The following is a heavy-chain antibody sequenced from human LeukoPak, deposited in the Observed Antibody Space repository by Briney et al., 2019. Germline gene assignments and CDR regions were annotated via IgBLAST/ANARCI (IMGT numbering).Heavy chain of an antibody. J-gene: IGHJ4*01. CDR2: ISAGGDFV. V-gene: IGHV3-21*01. CDR3: VRDKYDRGNYGYFDS. D-gene: IGHD3-22*01. CDR1: GFPFSTHS. Sequence: GGSLRLSCAASGFPFSTHSLNWVRQAPGKGLEWVSSISAGGDFVYYGDSVKGRFTMSRDNAKNSLHLQMDSLTAEDTAVYYCVRDKYDRGNYGYFDSWGHGTLVTVSS.